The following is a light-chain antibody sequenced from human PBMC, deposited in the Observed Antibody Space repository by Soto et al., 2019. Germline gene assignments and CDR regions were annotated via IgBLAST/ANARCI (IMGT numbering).Light chain of an antibody. J-gene: IGKJ5*01. V-gene: IGKV3D-20*02. CDR2: DAS. CDR1: QSVSSSY. Sequence: EIVLTQSPGTLSLSPGERATLSCRASQSVSSSYLARYQQKPGQAPRLLIYDASNRATGIPARFSGSGSGTDFTLIISSLEPEDSAIYYCQQRSSWPPVFTFGQGTRLEIK. CDR3: QQRSSWPPVFT.